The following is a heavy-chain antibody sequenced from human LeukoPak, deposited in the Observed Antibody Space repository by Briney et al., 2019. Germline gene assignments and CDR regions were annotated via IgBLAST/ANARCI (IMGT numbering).Heavy chain of an antibody. CDR3: ARSRLGFDI. J-gene: IGHJ3*02. V-gene: IGHV3-48*01. CDR2: ISTTSSSI. CDR1: GFTFSSYS. D-gene: IGHD2-21*01. Sequence: GGSLRLSCAVSGFTFSSYSMNWVRQAPGKGLEWVSYISTTSSSIYYADSVKGRFTIFRDNSKNTLYLQMNSLRAEDTAVYYCARSRLGFDIWGQGTMVTVSS.